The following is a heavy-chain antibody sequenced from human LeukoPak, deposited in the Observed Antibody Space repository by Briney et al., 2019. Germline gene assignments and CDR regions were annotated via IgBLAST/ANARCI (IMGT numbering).Heavy chain of an antibody. CDR1: GGSVSSCSYY. D-gene: IGHD3-22*01. V-gene: IGHV4-61*01. J-gene: IGHJ4*02. CDR2: NYYSGSS. CDR3: ERGTYDSSGYYLPPYFDY. Sequence: SETLSLTCTVSGGSVSSCSYYWIWIRQPPGKGLDGIRYNYYSGSSNYNLSLKIRVTISVDTSKPQFYLKLSSVTAADTAVYYCERGTYDSSGYYLPPYFDYWGQGTLVTVSS.